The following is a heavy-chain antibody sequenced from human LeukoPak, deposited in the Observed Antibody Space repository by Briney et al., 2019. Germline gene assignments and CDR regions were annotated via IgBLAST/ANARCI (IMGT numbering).Heavy chain of an antibody. V-gene: IGHV4-39*01. CDR2: IYYSGST. CDR1: GGSISSSSYY. D-gene: IGHD1-7*01. Sequence: SETLSLTCTVSGGSISSSSYYWGWIRQPPGKGLEWIGSIYYSGSTYYNPSLKSRVTISVDTSKNQFSLKLSSVTAADTAVYYCARLGTGTTGGYDYWGQGTLVTVSS. J-gene: IGHJ4*02. CDR3: ARLGTGTTGGYDY.